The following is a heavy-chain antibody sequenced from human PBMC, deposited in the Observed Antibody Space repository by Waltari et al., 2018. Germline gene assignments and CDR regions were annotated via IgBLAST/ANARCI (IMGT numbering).Heavy chain of an antibody. CDR3: AREVSAAGNFDS. CDR2: IYYSGST. Sequence: QVQLQESGPGLVKPSQTLSLTCTVSGGSIGSGGYYWSWIRQHPGKGLEWIGYIYYSGSTYYNLSLKIRLSISIDTSKNQFSLRLSSVTAADTAVYYCAREVSAAGNFDSWGQGTLVTVSS. V-gene: IGHV4-31*03. D-gene: IGHD6-13*01. CDR1: GGSIGSGGYY. J-gene: IGHJ4*02.